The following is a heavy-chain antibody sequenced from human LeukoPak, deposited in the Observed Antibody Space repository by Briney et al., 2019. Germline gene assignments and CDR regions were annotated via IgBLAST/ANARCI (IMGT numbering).Heavy chain of an antibody. V-gene: IGHV3-23*01. D-gene: IGHD5-24*01. CDR1: GFTFTSYA. CDR2: LSASGDGT. Sequence: PGGSLRLSCAASGFTFTSYAMSWVRQAPGQGLEWVSSLSASGDGTFYADSVKGRFTISRDDSMNTLYLQMNSLRTQDTAVYYCAKDPREGYSLTLPYYFDYWGQGTLVTVSS. J-gene: IGHJ4*02. CDR3: AKDPREGYSLTLPYYFDY.